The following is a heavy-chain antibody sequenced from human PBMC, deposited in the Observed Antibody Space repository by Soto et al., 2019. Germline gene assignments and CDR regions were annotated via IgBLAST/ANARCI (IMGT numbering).Heavy chain of an antibody. J-gene: IGHJ4*02. Sequence: EVRLVESGGDLIQPGGSLRLSCAASGFTFSIYAMHWVRQAPGKGLEYVSAISYDGTITYYADSVKGRFTISRDDSRNTVYLQMGSLRPEDMAVYYCARGSYYISGTVHRPYDYWGQGTLVTVSS. CDR1: GFTFSIYA. D-gene: IGHD3-16*01. CDR3: ARGSYYISGTVHRPYDY. CDR2: ISYDGTIT. V-gene: IGHV3-64*07.